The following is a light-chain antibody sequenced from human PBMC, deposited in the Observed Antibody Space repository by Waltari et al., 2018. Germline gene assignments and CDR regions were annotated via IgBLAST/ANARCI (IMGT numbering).Light chain of an antibody. V-gene: IGLV3-1*01. CDR3: QAWDGYTIA. J-gene: IGLJ2*01. Sequence: SSLLTQPPSVSVSPGQTATITCSGDMLRKNFVSWYQQRPGQSPNLVMYQHDQRPSGIPELFSGSGSGNTATLTIRGAQVMDEADYYCQAWDGYTIAFGGGTTLTVL. CDR2: QHD. CDR1: MLRKNF.